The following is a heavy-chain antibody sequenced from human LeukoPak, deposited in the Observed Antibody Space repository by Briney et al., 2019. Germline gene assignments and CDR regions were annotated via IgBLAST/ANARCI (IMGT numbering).Heavy chain of an antibody. CDR2: IYSGGST. Sequence: GGSLRLSCAASGFTVSSNYMSWVRQAPGKGLEWVSVIYSGGSTYYADSVKGRFTISRDNSKNTLYLQMNSLRAEDTAVYYCARSTSIYHDAFDTWGQGTMVTVSS. CDR3: ARSTSIYHDAFDT. V-gene: IGHV3-53*01. D-gene: IGHD2-2*01. CDR1: GFTVSSNY. J-gene: IGHJ3*02.